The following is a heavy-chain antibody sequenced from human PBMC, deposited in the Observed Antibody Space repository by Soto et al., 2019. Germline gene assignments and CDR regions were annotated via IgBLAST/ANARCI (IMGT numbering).Heavy chain of an antibody. CDR2: INPNSGGT. V-gene: IGHV1-2*04. D-gene: IGHD4-4*01. CDR1: GYTFTGYY. J-gene: IGHJ6*03. Sequence: ASVKVSCKASGYTFTGYYMHWVRQAPGQGLEWMGWINPNSGGTNYAQKFQGWVTMTRDTSISTAYMELSRLRSDDTAVYYCARGTVTTSSGYSYSSYMDVLGKGTAVTISS. CDR3: ARGTVTTSSGYSYSSYMDV.